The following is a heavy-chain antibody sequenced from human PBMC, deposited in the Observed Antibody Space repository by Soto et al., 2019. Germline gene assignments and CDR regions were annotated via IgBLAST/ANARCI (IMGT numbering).Heavy chain of an antibody. Sequence: QVQLQESGPGVVKPSQTLSLTCTVSGDSISSDDYYWSWIRQPPGKGLEWIGYISYSGTTSYNPSLKSRVLFSVDTSKKKFSLKLTSGTAADTAVYYCARSHDYSAYVFDSWGHGTLVTVSS. CDR1: GDSISSDDYY. CDR2: ISYSGTT. J-gene: IGHJ5*01. CDR3: ARSHDYSAYVFDS. V-gene: IGHV4-30-4*01. D-gene: IGHD4-17*01.